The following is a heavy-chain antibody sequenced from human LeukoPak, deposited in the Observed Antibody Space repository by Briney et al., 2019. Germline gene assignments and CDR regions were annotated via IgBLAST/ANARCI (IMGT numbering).Heavy chain of an antibody. D-gene: IGHD3-22*01. J-gene: IGHJ4*02. CDR2: IYYSGST. Sequence: PSETLSLTCTVSGGSIRSSNYYWSWIRQPPGKGLEWIGYIYYSGSTNYNPSLKSRVIISVDTSKNQFSLKLSSVTAADTAVYSCAREHSYYDSSGYYYGSGYFDYWGQGTLVTVSS. CDR1: GGSIRSSNYY. V-gene: IGHV4-61*01. CDR3: AREHSYYDSSGYYYGSGYFDY.